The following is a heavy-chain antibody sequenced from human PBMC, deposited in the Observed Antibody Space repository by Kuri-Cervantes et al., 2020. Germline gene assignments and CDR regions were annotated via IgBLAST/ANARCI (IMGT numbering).Heavy chain of an antibody. J-gene: IGHJ6*03. CDR3: ARGGGYSYGSYYYYYMDV. CDR1: GGSISSYY. V-gene: IGHV4-4*07. Sequence: SETLSLTCTVSGGSISSYYWSWIRQPAGKGLEWIGRIYISGSTSYNPSLKSRVTISVDKSNNQFSLKLSSVTAADTAVYYCARGGGYSYGSYYYYYMDVWGKGTTVTVSS. CDR2: IYISGST. D-gene: IGHD5-18*01.